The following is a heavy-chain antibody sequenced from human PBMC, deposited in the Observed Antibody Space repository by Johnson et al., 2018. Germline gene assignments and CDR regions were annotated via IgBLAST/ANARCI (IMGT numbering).Heavy chain of an antibody. J-gene: IGHJ3*02. CDR1: GASISSSNSF. CDR2: IYYSGSP. CDR3: ARPKQGSGWFSGYAFDI. V-gene: IGHV4-39*02. Sequence: QVQLQESGPGLVKPSETLSLTCTVSGASISSSNSFWGWIRQPPGKGLEWIGSIYYSGSPSYNPSLESRVTLSVETSKNHVSLKLSSVTAADTAVYYCARPKQGSGWFSGYAFDIWGQGTMVTVSS. D-gene: IGHD6-19*01.